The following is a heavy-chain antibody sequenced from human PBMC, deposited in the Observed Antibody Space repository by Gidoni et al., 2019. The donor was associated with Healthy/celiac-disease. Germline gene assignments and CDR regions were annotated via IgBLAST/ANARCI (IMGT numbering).Heavy chain of an antibody. CDR1: GFTFSSYD. V-gene: IGHV3-13*04. Sequence: EVQLVESGGGLVQPGGSLRLPCAASGFTFSSYDMHWVRQATGKGLEWVSAIGTAGDTYYPGSVKGRFTISRENAKNSLYLQMNSLRAGDTAVYYCARSIAVAAVNWYFDLWGRGTLVTVSS. J-gene: IGHJ2*01. CDR3: ARSIAVAAVNWYFDL. D-gene: IGHD6-19*01. CDR2: IGTAGDT.